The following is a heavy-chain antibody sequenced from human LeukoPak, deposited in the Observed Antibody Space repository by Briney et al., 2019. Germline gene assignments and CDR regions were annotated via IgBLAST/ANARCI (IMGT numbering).Heavy chain of an antibody. CDR3: ARDQWDGVYYYYYMDV. V-gene: IGHV3-7*01. Sequence: PGGSLRLSCAASGFSFSNNWMSWVRQAPGKGLEWVANINQDGSEKYYVDSVKGRFTISRDNAKNSLSLQMNSLRAEDTAVYYCARDQWDGVYYYYYMDVWGKGTTVTVSS. CDR1: GFSFSNNW. J-gene: IGHJ6*03. CDR2: INQDGSEK. D-gene: IGHD1-26*01.